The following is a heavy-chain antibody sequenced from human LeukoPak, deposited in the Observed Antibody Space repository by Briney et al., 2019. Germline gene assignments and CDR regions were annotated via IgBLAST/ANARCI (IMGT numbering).Heavy chain of an antibody. Sequence: GGPLRLSCAASGFTFSSYSMNWVRQAPGKGLEWVSSISSSSSYIYYADPVKGRFTISRDNAKNSLYLQMNSLRAEDTAVYYCASSRYCSGGSCYMDYWGQGTLVTVSS. CDR1: GFTFSSYS. CDR3: ASSRYCSGGSCYMDY. CDR2: ISSSSSYI. V-gene: IGHV3-21*01. D-gene: IGHD2-15*01. J-gene: IGHJ4*02.